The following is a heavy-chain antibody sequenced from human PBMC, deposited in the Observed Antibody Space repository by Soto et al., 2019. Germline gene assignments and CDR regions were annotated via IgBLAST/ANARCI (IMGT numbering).Heavy chain of an antibody. D-gene: IGHD3-22*01. J-gene: IGHJ3*01. CDR3: ATRPLLPGDP. Sequence: EVQLVESGGGLIQPGGSLRLSCAASGFTFSSNDMNWVRQAPGQGLEWVSLIYSGGSTYYADSLKGRFTISRDNSKNTLYLQMSSLRAEDTAVYYCATRPLLPGDPWGQGTMVTVSS. V-gene: IGHV3-53*01. CDR2: IYSGGST. CDR1: GFTFSSND.